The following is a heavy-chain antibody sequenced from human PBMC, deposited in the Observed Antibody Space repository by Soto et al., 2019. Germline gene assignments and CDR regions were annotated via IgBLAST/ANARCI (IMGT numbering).Heavy chain of an antibody. V-gene: IGHV3-23*01. CDR1: GFTFSSYA. D-gene: IGHD5-18*01. Sequence: GGSLRLSCAASGFTFSSYAMSWVRQAPGKGLEWVSAISGSGGSTYYADSVKGRFTISRDNSKTTLYLQMNSLRAEDTAVYYCAKVPRRYSYGYNFDYWGQGPLVTVS. CDR2: ISGSGGST. CDR3: AKVPRRYSYGYNFDY. J-gene: IGHJ4*02.